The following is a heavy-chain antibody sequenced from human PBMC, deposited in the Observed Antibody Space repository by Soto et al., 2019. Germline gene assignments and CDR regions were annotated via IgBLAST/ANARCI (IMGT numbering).Heavy chain of an antibody. V-gene: IGHV1-8*01. D-gene: IGHD3-3*01. CDR2: MNPNSGNT. CDR3: ARGLADFWRGYYPGYYYYYLDV. CDR1: GYTFTSYD. J-gene: IGHJ6*03. Sequence: GASVKVSCKASGYTFTSYDINWVRQATGQGLEWMGWMNPNSGNTGYAQKFQGRVTMTRNTSISTAYMELSSLRSEDTAVYYCARGLADFWRGYYPGYYYYYLDVWGKGTTVTVSS.